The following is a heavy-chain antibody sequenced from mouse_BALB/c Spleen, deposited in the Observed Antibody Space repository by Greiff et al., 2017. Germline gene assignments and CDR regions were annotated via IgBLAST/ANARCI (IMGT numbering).Heavy chain of an antibody. CDR3: ARSDGNGAMDY. CDR2: ISYSGST. V-gene: IGHV3-2*02. J-gene: IGHJ4*01. Sequence: EVKLMESGPGLVKPSQSLSLTCTVTGYSITSDYAWNWIRQFPGNKLEWMGYISYSGSTSYNPSLKSRISITRDTSKNQFFLQLNSVTTEDTATYYCARSDGNGAMDYWGQGTSVTVSS. CDR1: GYSITSDYA. D-gene: IGHD2-1*01.